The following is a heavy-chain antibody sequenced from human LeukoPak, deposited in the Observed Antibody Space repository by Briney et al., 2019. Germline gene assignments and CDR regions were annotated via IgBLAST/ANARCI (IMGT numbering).Heavy chain of an antibody. Sequence: VSVKVSCKASGYTFTGYYMHWVRQAPGQGLEWMGWINPNSGGTNYAQKFQGRATMTRDTSISTAYMELSRLRSDDTAVYYCARAASIAARYYYYYGMDVWGQGTTVTVSS. CDR3: ARAASIAARYYYYYGMDV. J-gene: IGHJ6*02. CDR1: GYTFTGYY. D-gene: IGHD6-6*01. V-gene: IGHV1-2*02. CDR2: INPNSGGT.